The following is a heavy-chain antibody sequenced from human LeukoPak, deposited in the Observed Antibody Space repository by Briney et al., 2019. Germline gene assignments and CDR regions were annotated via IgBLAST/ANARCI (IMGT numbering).Heavy chain of an antibody. V-gene: IGHV3-23*01. Sequence: GGSLRLSCAASGFTFSSYAMNWVRQAPGKGLEWVSVIGGSGDTTFYADSVKGRFTISRDNSKNTLYLQMNSLRAEDTAVYYCARGLVGATTTAYYFDYWGQGTLVTVSS. CDR3: ARGLVGATTTAYYFDY. D-gene: IGHD1-26*01. CDR1: GFTFSSYA. CDR2: IGGSGDTT. J-gene: IGHJ4*02.